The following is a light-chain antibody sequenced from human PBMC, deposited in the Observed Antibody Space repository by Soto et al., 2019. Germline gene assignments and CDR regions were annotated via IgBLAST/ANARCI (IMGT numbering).Light chain of an antibody. CDR2: EVS. CDR1: SRDVGGSNY. Sequence: QSVLIQPASVSGSPGQSITISCTGTSRDVGGSNYVSWYQHHPHRAPKLLIYEVSDRPSGVSSRFSGSKSGNTASLTISGLQAEDDADYYCSSYTSSNTLEVFGVGTKLTVL. CDR3: SSYTSSNTLEV. V-gene: IGLV2-14*01. J-gene: IGLJ2*01.